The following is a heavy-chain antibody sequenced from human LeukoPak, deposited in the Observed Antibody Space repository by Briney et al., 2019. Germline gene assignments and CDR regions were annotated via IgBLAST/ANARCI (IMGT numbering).Heavy chain of an antibody. J-gene: IGHJ6*03. D-gene: IGHD1-26*01. V-gene: IGHV3-30*03. CDR1: GFTFSDHH. CDR2: ISYDGSNK. CDR3: ARGELYYYYYMDV. Sequence: GGSLRLSCAASGFTFSDHHMDWVRQAPGKGLEWVAVISYDGSNKYYADSVKGRFTISRDNSKNTLYLQMNSLRAEDTAVYYCARGELYYYYYMDVWGKGTTVTVSS.